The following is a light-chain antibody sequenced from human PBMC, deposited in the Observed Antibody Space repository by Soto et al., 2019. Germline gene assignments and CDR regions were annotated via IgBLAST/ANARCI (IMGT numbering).Light chain of an antibody. CDR3: QQRTNWLWT. CDR1: QSVSSY. V-gene: IGKV3-11*01. CDR2: GAS. Sequence: EIFLTQSPDTLSLSPGERATLTCRASQSVSSYLAWYQQKPGQAPRLLIYGASTRATGIPARFSGSGSGTDFTLTIDSLEPEDFAVYYCQQRTNWLWTFGPGTKVDIK. J-gene: IGKJ1*01.